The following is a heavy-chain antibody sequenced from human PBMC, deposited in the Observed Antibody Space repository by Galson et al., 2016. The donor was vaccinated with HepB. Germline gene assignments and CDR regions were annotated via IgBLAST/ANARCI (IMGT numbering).Heavy chain of an antibody. CDR2: ISSSTYT. D-gene: IGHD1-26*01. J-gene: IGHJ6*02. CDR1: GFTLSDYY. Sequence: SLRLSCAASGFTLSDYYMSWIRQAPGKGLEWVSYISSSTYTNYADSVKGRFTISRDIAKSSLYLQMNSLRVEDTAVYYCSRGEEGMDVWGQGTTVTVSS. V-gene: IGHV3-11*05. CDR3: SRGEEGMDV.